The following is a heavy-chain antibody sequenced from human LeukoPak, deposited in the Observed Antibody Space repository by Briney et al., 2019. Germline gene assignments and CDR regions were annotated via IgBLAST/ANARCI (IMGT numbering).Heavy chain of an antibody. CDR1: GLTFSDDW. J-gene: IGHJ6*02. CDR3: AKDGGVGRGVYYYYYGMDV. CDR2: ISYDGSNK. D-gene: IGHD1-26*01. Sequence: GGSLRLSCKTSGLTFSDDWMNWVRQAPGKGLEWVAVISYDGSNKYYADSVKGRFTISRDNSKNTLYLQMNSLRAEDTAVYYCAKDGGVGRGVYYYYYGMDVWGQGTTVTVSS. V-gene: IGHV3-30*18.